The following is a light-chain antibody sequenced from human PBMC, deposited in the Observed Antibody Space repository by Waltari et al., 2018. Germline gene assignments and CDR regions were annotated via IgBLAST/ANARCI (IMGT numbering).Light chain of an antibody. J-gene: IGKJ1*01. Sequence: DIVMTQSPDSLAVSLGERATINCKSSQTVLYSANNKNYVAWYQQKPGQPPRLLIYWATTRESGVPDRFSGSGSGTDFPLTISSLQAEDVAVYSCQQYYSTPPTFGQGTKVEIK. CDR1: QTVLYSANNKNY. CDR2: WAT. CDR3: QQYYSTPPT. V-gene: IGKV4-1*01.